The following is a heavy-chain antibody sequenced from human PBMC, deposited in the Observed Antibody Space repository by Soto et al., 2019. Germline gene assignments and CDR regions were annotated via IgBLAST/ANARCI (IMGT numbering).Heavy chain of an antibody. V-gene: IGHV3-53*04. Sequence: GGSLRLSCAASGFTVSSNYMSWVRQAPGKGLEWVSVIYSGGSTYYADSVKGRLTISRHNSKNTLYLQMNSLRAEDTAVYYCARGVVVVAATGPAQAFDIWGQGTMVTVSS. D-gene: IGHD2-15*01. CDR3: ARGVVVVAATGPAQAFDI. J-gene: IGHJ3*02. CDR2: IYSGGST. CDR1: GFTVSSNY.